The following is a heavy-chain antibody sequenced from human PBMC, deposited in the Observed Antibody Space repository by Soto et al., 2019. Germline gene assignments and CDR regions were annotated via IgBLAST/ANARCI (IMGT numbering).Heavy chain of an antibody. J-gene: IGHJ4*02. Sequence: TSETLTLTCTVSGGSISSGGYFWSWVRQHPGKGLEWIGNIYYSGGTYYNPSLKSRVTISVDTSKNQFSLKLSSVTAADTAVYYCARFAKEENPKVGSWYYFDYWGQGTRVTVSS. CDR3: ARFAKEENPKVGSWYYFDY. CDR2: IYYSGGT. D-gene: IGHD6-13*01. CDR1: GGSISSGGYF. V-gene: IGHV4-31*03.